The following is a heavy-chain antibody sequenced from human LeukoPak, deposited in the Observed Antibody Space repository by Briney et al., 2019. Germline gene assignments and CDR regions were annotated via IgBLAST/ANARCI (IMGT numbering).Heavy chain of an antibody. CDR1: GFTFSSYA. Sequence: GGSLRLSCAASGFTFSSYAMSWVRQAPGKGLEWVANIKQDGSEKYYVDSVKGRFTISRDNAKNSLYLQMNSLRAEDTAVYYCAREGYGGLHLPPLNYYYYYYMDVWGKGTTVTVSS. CDR3: AREGYGGLHLPPLNYYYYYYMDV. CDR2: IKQDGSEK. J-gene: IGHJ6*03. V-gene: IGHV3-7*01. D-gene: IGHD5-24*01.